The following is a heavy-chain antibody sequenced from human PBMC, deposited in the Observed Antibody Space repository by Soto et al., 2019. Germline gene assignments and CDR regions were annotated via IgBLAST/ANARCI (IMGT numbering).Heavy chain of an antibody. CDR1: GYTFTSYG. J-gene: IGHJ4*02. V-gene: IGHV1-18*01. D-gene: IGHD5-12*01. Sequence: QVQLVQSGAEVKKPGASVKVSCKASGYTFTSYGISWVRQAPGQGLDWMGWISAYNGNTDYAQKLQGRVTMTTDTSTSTAYMELSSLRSDDTAVYYCARAQDGDIVATILGYWGQGTLVTVSS. CDR3: ARAQDGDIVATILGY. CDR2: ISAYNGNT.